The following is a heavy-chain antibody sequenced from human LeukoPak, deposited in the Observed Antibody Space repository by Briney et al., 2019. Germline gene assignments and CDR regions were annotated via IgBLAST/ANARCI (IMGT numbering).Heavy chain of an antibody. V-gene: IGHV4-31*03. CDR3: ARNLVPYFGELDP. Sequence: NPSETLSLTCTVSGGSINTDNYYWSWSRQARGKGLEWIVYIHHTGTTYDNPSLRSRVSISVFTSNNQFSLTLISVTAADTAVYYCARNLVPYFGELDPWGRGTLVTVSS. J-gene: IGHJ5*02. D-gene: IGHD3-10*01. CDR1: GGSINTDNYY. CDR2: IHHTGTT.